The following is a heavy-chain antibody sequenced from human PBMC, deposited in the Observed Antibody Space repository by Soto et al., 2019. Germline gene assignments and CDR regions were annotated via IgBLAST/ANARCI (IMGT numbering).Heavy chain of an antibody. Sequence: ASVKVSCKASGYTFTGYYMHWVRQAPGQGLEWMGWINPNSGGTNYAQKFQGRVTMTRDTSISTAYMELSRLRSDDTAVYYCARGMGGFGWGGGKYYYYGMDVWGQGTTVTVSS. V-gene: IGHV1-2*02. CDR1: GYTFTGYY. CDR3: ARGMGGFGWGGGKYYYYGMDV. CDR2: INPNSGGT. D-gene: IGHD3-16*01. J-gene: IGHJ6*02.